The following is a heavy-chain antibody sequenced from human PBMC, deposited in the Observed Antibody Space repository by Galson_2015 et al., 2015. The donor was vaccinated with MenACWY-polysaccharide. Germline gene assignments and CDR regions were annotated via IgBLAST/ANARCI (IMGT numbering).Heavy chain of an antibody. D-gene: IGHD2-2*01. Sequence: QSGAEVKKPGESLRISRKGSGYTFTNYWIGWVRQMPGKGLEWMGIIYPGDSDTRYSPSFQGQVTISADKSIGTAYLQWSSLKASDTAIYYCARRTRSKYQLLRTHYWYIDVWGKGTTVTVSS. CDR2: IYPGDSDT. J-gene: IGHJ6*03. V-gene: IGHV5-51*01. CDR3: ARRTRSKYQLLRTHYWYIDV. CDR1: GYTFTNYW.